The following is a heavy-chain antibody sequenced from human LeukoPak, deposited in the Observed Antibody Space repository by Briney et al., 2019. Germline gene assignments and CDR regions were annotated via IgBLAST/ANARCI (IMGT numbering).Heavy chain of an antibody. CDR2: ISYDGSNK. J-gene: IGHJ4*02. Sequence: GRSLRLSCAASGFTFSSYGMHWVRQAPGKGLEWVAVISYDGSNKYYADSVKGRFTISSDNSKNTLYLQMNSLRAEDTAVYYCARAFYYYDSDYWGQGTLVTVSS. D-gene: IGHD3-22*01. CDR3: ARAFYYYDSDY. V-gene: IGHV3-30*03. CDR1: GFTFSSYG.